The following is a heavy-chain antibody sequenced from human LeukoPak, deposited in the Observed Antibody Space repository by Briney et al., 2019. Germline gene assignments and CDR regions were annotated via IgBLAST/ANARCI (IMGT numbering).Heavy chain of an antibody. V-gene: IGHV3-30-3*01. Sequence: GGSLRLSCAASGFTFSSYAMHWVRQAPGKGLEWVAVISYDGSNKYYADSVKGRFSISRDNSKNTVYVQMNSVRAEDTAVYYCASGGNFDWLMPIDYWGQGTLVTVSS. CDR1: GFTFSSYA. D-gene: IGHD3-9*01. CDR2: ISYDGSNK. CDR3: ASGGNFDWLMPIDY. J-gene: IGHJ4*02.